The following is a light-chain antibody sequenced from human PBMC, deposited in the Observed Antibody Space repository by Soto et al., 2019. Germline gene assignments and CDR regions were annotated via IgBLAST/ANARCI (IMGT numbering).Light chain of an antibody. CDR3: CSYAGSSNFYV. CDR2: GVT. J-gene: IGLJ1*01. V-gene: IGLV2-23*02. Sequence: QSALTQPASVSGSPGQSITVSCTGTSSDVGSYNLVSWYQHHPGKAPQLMIYGVTKRPSGVSDRFSGSKSGNTASLTISGLQAEDEADYYCCSYAGSSNFYVFGTGTKVTVL. CDR1: SSDVGSYNL.